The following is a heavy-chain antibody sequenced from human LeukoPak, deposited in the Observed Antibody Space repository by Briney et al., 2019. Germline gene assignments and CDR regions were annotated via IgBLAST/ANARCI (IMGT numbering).Heavy chain of an antibody. J-gene: IGHJ4*02. D-gene: IGHD6-13*01. CDR3: AGNIAADGDY. Sequence: PSETLSLTCTVSGGSISSTTYYWGWIRQPPGKGLEWIGSIYYSGTTYYNPSLKSRVTISVDTSKNQFSLKLSSVTAADTAVYYCAGNIAADGDYWGQGTLVTVSS. V-gene: IGHV4-39*01. CDR1: GGSISSTTYY. CDR2: IYYSGTT.